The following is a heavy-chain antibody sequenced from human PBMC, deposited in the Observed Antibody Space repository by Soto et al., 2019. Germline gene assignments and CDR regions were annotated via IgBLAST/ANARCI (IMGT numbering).Heavy chain of an antibody. V-gene: IGHV1-69*06. CDR1: GGTFSSYA. J-gene: IGHJ6*02. Sequence: QVQLVQSGAEVKKPGSSVKVSCKASGGTFSSYAISWVRQAPGQGLEWMGGIIPIFGTANYAQKFQGRVTITADKSTSTAYMELSSLRSEDTAVYYYARGSSGYYYSSYYYGMDVWGQGTTVTVSS. CDR2: IIPIFGTA. D-gene: IGHD3-22*01. CDR3: ARGSSGYYYSSYYYGMDV.